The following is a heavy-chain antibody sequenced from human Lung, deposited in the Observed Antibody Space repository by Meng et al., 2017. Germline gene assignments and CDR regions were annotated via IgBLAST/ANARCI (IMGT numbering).Heavy chain of an antibody. CDR3: ARGDQPWPHRFDP. Sequence: QVQLVQSGAEVKKPRASVRLSCMASGYTFTNYAIHWVRQAPGQRLEWMGWITAGNGNTKYSQNFQGRVTIIRDTSASTVYMELSSLRSEDTAVYYCARGDQPWPHRFDPWGQGTLVTVSS. D-gene: IGHD6-19*01. J-gene: IGHJ5*02. CDR1: GYTFTNYA. CDR2: ITAGNGNT. V-gene: IGHV1-3*01.